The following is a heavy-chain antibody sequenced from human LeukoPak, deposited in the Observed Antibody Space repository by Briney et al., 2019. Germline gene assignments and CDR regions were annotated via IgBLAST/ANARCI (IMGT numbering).Heavy chain of an antibody. J-gene: IGHJ6*02. D-gene: IGHD2-2*01. V-gene: IGHV4-59*01. Sequence: SETLSLTCTVSGDSISSYYWSWIRQPPGKGLEWIGYIYYSGSTNYNPSLKSRVTVSVDTSKSQFSLKLSSVTAADTAVYYCTSHCSSTSCYGMDVWGQGTTVTVSS. CDR1: GDSISSYY. CDR2: IYYSGST. CDR3: TSHCSSTSCYGMDV.